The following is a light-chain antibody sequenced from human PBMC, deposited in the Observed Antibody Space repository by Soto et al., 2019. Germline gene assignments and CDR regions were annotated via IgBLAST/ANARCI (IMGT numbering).Light chain of an antibody. CDR1: QSITTY. CDR3: QQSYGTPWT. J-gene: IGKJ1*01. Sequence: DIQMTKSPSSLSASVGDRVTVTCRASQSITTYLNWYQQKPGKAPKLLIYAASSLQSGVPSRFSGSVSGTDFTLTITSLQPEDFATYICQQSYGTPWTFGQGTKVEIK. CDR2: AAS. V-gene: IGKV1-39*01.